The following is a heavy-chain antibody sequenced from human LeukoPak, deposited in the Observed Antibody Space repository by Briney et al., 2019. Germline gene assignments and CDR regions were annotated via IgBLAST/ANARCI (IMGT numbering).Heavy chain of an antibody. D-gene: IGHD6-13*01. J-gene: IGHJ4*02. Sequence: GGSLRLSCAASGFTFSSYWMHWIRQAPGEGLVWVSLINSDGSSVGYADSVKGRFTISRDNAKNTLYLQMNSLRGEDTAVYFCARDRGYQMDYWGQGTLATVSS. CDR2: INSDGSSV. CDR3: ARDRGYQMDY. V-gene: IGHV3-74*01. CDR1: GFTFSSYW.